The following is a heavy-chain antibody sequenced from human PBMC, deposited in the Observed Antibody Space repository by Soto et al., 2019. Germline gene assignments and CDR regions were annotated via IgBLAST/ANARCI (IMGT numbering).Heavy chain of an antibody. Sequence: QVQLVQSGAEVKKPGSSVKVSCKASGGTFSSYTISWVRQAPGQGREWMGRIIPILGIANYAQKFQGRVTSTADKSTSTAYVELSSMRSEDTAVYYCARSLDLGYCDLWGRGTLVTVSS. CDR2: IIPILGIA. J-gene: IGHJ2*01. CDR1: GGTFSSYT. CDR3: ARSLDLGYCDL. V-gene: IGHV1-69*02.